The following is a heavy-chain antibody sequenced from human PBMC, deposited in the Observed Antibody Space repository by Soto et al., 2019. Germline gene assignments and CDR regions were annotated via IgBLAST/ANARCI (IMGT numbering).Heavy chain of an antibody. CDR2: IYWDDDK. CDR1: GFSLSTSGVG. Sequence: IMVKEAGPSLVKPTQTLTLTCTFSGFSLSTSGVGVGWIRQPPGKALECLALIYWDDDKRYSPSLKSRLTIPKDTSKNQVVLTMTNMDPVDTATYYCAHSAQEPNFDYCGQGTLVTVSS. J-gene: IGHJ4*02. V-gene: IGHV2-5*02. CDR3: AHSAQEPNFDY.